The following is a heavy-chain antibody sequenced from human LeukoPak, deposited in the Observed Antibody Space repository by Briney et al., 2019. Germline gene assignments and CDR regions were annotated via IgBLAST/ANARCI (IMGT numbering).Heavy chain of an antibody. CDR1: GGSISSYY. D-gene: IGHD2-21*01. CDR3: ARIADYHDAFDI. Sequence: SETPSLTCTVSGGSISSYYWSWIRQPPGKGLEWIGYIYYSGSTNYNPSLKSRVTISVDTSKNQFSLKLSSVTAADTAVYYCARIADYHDAFDIWGQGTMVTVSS. J-gene: IGHJ3*02. CDR2: IYYSGST. V-gene: IGHV4-59*01.